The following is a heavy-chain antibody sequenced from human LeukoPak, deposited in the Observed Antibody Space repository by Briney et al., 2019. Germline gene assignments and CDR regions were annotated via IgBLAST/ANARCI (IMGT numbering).Heavy chain of an antibody. Sequence: GGSLRLSCAASGFTVSSNYMSWVRQAPGKGLEWVSGINWNGGSTGYADSVKGRFTISRDNAKNSLYLQMNSLRAEDTALYYCARLKQQLVYYYYYYMDVWGKGTTVTVSS. D-gene: IGHD6-13*01. CDR1: GFTVSSNY. CDR3: ARLKQQLVYYYYYYMDV. J-gene: IGHJ6*03. CDR2: INWNGGST. V-gene: IGHV3-20*04.